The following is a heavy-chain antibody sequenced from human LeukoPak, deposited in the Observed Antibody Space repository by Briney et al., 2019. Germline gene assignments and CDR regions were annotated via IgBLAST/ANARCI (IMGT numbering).Heavy chain of an antibody. CDR2: ISAYNGNT. CDR1: GYTFTSCG. V-gene: IGHV1-18*01. D-gene: IGHD4-17*01. CDR3: ARDRHYGDYSSYFDY. J-gene: IGHJ4*02. Sequence: ASVKVSCKASGYTFTSCGISWVRQAPGQGLEWMGWISAYNGNTNYAQKLQGRVTMTTDTSTSTAYMELGSLRSDDTAVYYCARDRHYGDYSSYFDYWGQGTLVTVSS.